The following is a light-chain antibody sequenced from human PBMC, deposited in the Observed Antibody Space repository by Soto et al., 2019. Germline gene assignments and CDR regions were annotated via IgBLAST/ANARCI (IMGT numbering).Light chain of an antibody. J-gene: IGKJ1*01. CDR3: QPRSKWRT. V-gene: IGKV3-11*01. CDR1: QSVSGY. Sequence: EIVLTQSPSTLSLSPGERATLSCRASQSVSGYLAWYQQKPGQPPRLLIYAASKRATGIPARFSGSGFATDFTLTISSLAPEDFAVYYCQPRSKWRTFGEGTKVDIK. CDR2: AAS.